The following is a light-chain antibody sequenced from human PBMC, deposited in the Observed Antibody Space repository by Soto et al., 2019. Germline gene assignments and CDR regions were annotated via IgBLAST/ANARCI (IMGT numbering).Light chain of an antibody. Sequence: EIVLTQSPGTLSLSPGERATISCRASQSVSSSYLAWYQQRPGQAPRLLIYGASSRATGIPDRFSGSGSGTDFTLTISRRVPEDFAVYYCQQYNTSPVTFGQGTKLEIK. J-gene: IGKJ2*01. V-gene: IGKV3-20*01. CDR2: GAS. CDR1: QSVSSSY. CDR3: QQYNTSPVT.